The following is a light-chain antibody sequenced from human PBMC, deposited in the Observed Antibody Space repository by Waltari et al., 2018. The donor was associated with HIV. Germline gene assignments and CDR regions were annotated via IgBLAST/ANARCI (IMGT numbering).Light chain of an antibody. CDR3: ATRDGSLKV. CDR1: SSNIGRNY. CDR2: RNN. Sequence: QSVLTQPPSASGTPGPGVTISCVGDSSNIGRNYVYWYQPLPGTAPKVLIYRNNQRPSGVPDRFSGSKSGASASLTISGLRSADEAVYFCATRDGSLKVFGGGTKLTVL. V-gene: IGLV1-47*01. J-gene: IGLJ3*02.